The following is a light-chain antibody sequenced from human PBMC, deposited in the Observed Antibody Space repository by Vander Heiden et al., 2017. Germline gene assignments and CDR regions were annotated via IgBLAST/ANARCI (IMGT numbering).Light chain of an antibody. J-gene: IGLJ3*02. V-gene: IGLV3-25*03. CDR2: KDT. Sequence: SYELTQPPSVSVSPGQTARITCPGDALPKQYAYWYQQKPGQAPVLVIDKDTERPSGIPERFSGASSGTTVTLTISGVQSEDEADYYYQSADSSGARGVFGGGTKLTVL. CDR3: QSADSSGARGV. CDR1: ALPKQY.